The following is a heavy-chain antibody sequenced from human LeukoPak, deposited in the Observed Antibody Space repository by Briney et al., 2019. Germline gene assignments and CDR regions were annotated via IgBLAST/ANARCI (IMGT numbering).Heavy chain of an antibody. CDR2: ISSSSSTI. CDR3: ARDSGYCSSTSCYEDYYYGMDV. D-gene: IGHD2-2*01. CDR1: GFTFSSYS. J-gene: IGHJ6*02. V-gene: IGHV3-48*04. Sequence: GGSLRLSCAASGFTFSSYSMNWVRQAPGKGLEWVSYISSSSSTIYYADSVKGRFTISRDNAKNSLYLQMNSLRAEDTAVYYCARDSGYCSSTSCYEDYYYGMDVWGQGTTVTVSS.